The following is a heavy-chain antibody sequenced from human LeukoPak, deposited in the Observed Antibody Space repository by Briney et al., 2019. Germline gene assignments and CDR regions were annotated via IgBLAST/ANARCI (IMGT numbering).Heavy chain of an antibody. V-gene: IGHV4-34*01. CDR1: GGSLSGYY. D-gene: IGHD5-24*01. Sequence: SETLSLTCAVYGGSLSGYYWSWIRQPPGKGLEWIGEINHSGSTNYNPSLKSRVTISVDTSKNQFSLKLSSVTAADTAVYYCARVGRWLLHDYWGQGTLVTVSS. CDR2: INHSGST. CDR3: ARVGRWLLHDY. J-gene: IGHJ4*02.